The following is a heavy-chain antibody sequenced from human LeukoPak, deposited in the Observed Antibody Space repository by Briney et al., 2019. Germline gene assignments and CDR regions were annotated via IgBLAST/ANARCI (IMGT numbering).Heavy chain of an antibody. J-gene: IGHJ6*03. Sequence: PSETLSLTCTVSGGSISSYYWGWIRQPPGKGLEWIGYIYYSGSTNYNPSLKSRVTISVDTSKNQFSLKLSSVTAADTAVYYCARGPRITLVRGGQWYFYMDVWGKGTTVTVSS. V-gene: IGHV4-59*01. CDR1: GGSISSYY. CDR3: ARGPRITLVRGGQWYFYMDV. CDR2: IYYSGST. D-gene: IGHD3-10*01.